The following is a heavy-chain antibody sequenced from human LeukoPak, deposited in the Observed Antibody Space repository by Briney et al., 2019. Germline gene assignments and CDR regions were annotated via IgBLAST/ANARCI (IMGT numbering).Heavy chain of an antibody. CDR2: IYYSGST. Sequence: SETLSLTCTVSGGSISSYYWSWIRQPPGKGLEWIGYIYYSGSTYYNPSLKSRVTISVDTSKNQFSLKLSSVTAADTAVYYCARGVRRDFWSGYYLWFDPWGQGTLVTVSS. CDR1: GGSISSYY. V-gene: IGHV4-59*12. J-gene: IGHJ5*02. CDR3: ARGVRRDFWSGYYLWFDP. D-gene: IGHD3-3*01.